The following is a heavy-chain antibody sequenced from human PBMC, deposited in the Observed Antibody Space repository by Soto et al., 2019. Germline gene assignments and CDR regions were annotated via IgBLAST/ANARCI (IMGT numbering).Heavy chain of an antibody. CDR3: ARAGESGATGACFDP. J-gene: IGHJ5*02. CDR1: GGTFSSYA. CDR2: IIPIFGTA. D-gene: IGHD2-8*02. Sequence: QVQLVQSGAEVKKPGSSVKVSCTASGGTFSSYAISWVRQAPGQGLEWMGGIIPIFGTANYAQKSQGRVTITADESTSTAYMELSSLRSEDTAVHYCARAGESGATGACFDPWGQGTLVTVSS. V-gene: IGHV1-69*12.